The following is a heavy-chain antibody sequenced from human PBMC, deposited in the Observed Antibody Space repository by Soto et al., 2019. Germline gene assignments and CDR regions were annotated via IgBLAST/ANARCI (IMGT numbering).Heavy chain of an antibody. CDR1: GGSISSGGYY. V-gene: IGHV4-31*03. J-gene: IGHJ4*02. D-gene: IGHD6-13*01. CDR2: IYYSGST. Sequence: QVQLQESGPGLVKPSQTLSLTCTVSGGSISSGGYYWSWIRQHPGKGLEWIGYIYYSGSTYYNPSLKSRVTTSVDTSKNQFSLKLSSVTAADTAVYYCARGQYLQQQLIDYWGQGTLVTVSS. CDR3: ARGQYLQQQLIDY.